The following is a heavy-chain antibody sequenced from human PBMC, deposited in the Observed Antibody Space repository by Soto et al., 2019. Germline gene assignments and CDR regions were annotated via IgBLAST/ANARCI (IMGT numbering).Heavy chain of an antibody. Sequence: SETLSLTCTVSGGSISSVSYYWGWIRQPPGKGLEWIGSIYYSGSAYYSPSLKSRVTMSVDTSKNQLSLKLSSVTAADTAVYYCARVGNYDILTGYKYFDYWGQGALVT. CDR2: IYYSGSA. CDR1: GGSISSVSYY. D-gene: IGHD3-9*01. J-gene: IGHJ4*02. V-gene: IGHV4-39*01. CDR3: ARVGNYDILTGYKYFDY.